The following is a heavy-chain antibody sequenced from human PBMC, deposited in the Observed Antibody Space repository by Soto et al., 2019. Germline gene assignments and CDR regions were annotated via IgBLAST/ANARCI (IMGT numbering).Heavy chain of an antibody. CDR2: IYPGDSET. J-gene: IGHJ6*02. CDR1: GYNFTTFW. V-gene: IGHV5-51*01. Sequence: PGESLKISCKGSGYNFTTFWIGWVRQMPGKGLEWMGIIYPGDSETKYSPDFEGQVTISADRSTNTAYLQWSSLKASDTAMYYCARLGQGGYVQGMDVWGQGTTVTVSS. CDR3: ARLGQGGYVQGMDV. D-gene: IGHD5-12*01.